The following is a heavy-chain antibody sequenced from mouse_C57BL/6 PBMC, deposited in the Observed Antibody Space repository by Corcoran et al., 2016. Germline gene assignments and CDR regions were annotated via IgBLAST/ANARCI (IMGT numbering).Heavy chain of an antibody. D-gene: IGHD2-10*02. J-gene: IGHJ3*01. CDR3: ARRGYVKAWVAY. CDR1: GYTFTTYG. Sequence: QIQLVQSGPELKKPGEPVKISCKASGYTFTTYGMSWVKQAPGTGFTWMGWINTYSVVSTYADDFKGRFAFYLETSASTAFLKIKNLKNEETATYFWARRGYVKAWVAYWGQGTLVTVSA. CDR2: INTYSVVS. V-gene: IGHV9-3*01.